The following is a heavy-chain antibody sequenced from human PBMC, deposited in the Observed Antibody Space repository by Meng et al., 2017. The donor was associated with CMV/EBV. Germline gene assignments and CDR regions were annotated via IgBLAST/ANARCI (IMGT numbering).Heavy chain of an antibody. Sequence: QVQLHQWGVGLLKPSETLSLTCAVYGGSFSGYYWSWIRQPPGKGLEWIGEINHSGSTNYNPSLKSRVTISVDTSKNQFSLKLSSVTAADTAVYYCARGSRRLPRFNWFDPWGQGTLVTVSS. CDR3: ARGSRRLPRFNWFDP. CDR1: GGSFSGYY. J-gene: IGHJ5*02. D-gene: IGHD3-3*01. CDR2: INHSGST. V-gene: IGHV4-34*01.